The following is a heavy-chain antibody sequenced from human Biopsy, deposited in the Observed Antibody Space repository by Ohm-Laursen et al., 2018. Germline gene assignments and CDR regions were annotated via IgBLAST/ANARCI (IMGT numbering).Heavy chain of an antibody. Sequence: TLSLTCRVSGGSIISYYWARIRQPPGKGLEWIGHVYNGGITNYNPSLKSRVTISKDTSKNQFSLQVNSVTAADTAVYYCARTPRDSFWSGSYKRGLWFDPWGQGTLVIVSS. CDR3: ARTPRDSFWSGSYKRGLWFDP. D-gene: IGHD3-3*01. CDR1: GGSIISYY. V-gene: IGHV4-59*01. CDR2: VYNGGIT. J-gene: IGHJ5*02.